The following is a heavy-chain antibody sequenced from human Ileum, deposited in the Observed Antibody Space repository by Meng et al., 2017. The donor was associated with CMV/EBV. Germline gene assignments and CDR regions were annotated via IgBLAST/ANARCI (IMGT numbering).Heavy chain of an antibody. CDR2: IYYSGST. V-gene: IGHV4-30-4*01. J-gene: IGHJ5*02. CDR3: ARDNIMRGYSLSWFDP. CDR1: GSISSGDYY. D-gene: IGHD3-22*01. Sequence: GSISSGDYYWSWIRQPPEKGLEWIGYIYYSGSTYYNPSLKSRVTISVDTSKNQFSLKLSSVTAADTAVYYCARDNIMRGYSLSWFDPWGQGTLVTVSS.